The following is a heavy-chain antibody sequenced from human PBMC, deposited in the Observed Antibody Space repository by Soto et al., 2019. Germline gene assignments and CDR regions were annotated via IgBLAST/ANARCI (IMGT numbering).Heavy chain of an antibody. V-gene: IGHV1-3*01. CDR3: ARDRGWYIGFDY. CDR2: IIPVVGEA. CDR1: GYTLTGSS. D-gene: IGHD6-19*01. J-gene: IGHJ4*02. Sequence: ASVKVSCKVSGYTLTGSSMHWVRQAPGKGLEWMGRIIPVVGEANYAQSFQGRVTITRDTSASTAYMELSSLRSEDTAVYYCARDRGWYIGFDYWGQGTLVTVSS.